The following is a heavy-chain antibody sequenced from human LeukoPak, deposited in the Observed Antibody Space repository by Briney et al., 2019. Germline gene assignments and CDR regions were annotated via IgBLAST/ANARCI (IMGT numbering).Heavy chain of an antibody. D-gene: IGHD1-26*01. CDR3: ARGVGNIRWELPAFDY. V-gene: IGHV4-34*01. CDR1: GGSFSGYY. CDR2: INHSGST. Sequence: KSSETLSLTCAVYGGSFSGYYWSWIRQPPGKGLEWIGEINHSGSTNYNPSLKSRVTISVDTSKNQFSLKLSSVTAADTAVYYCARGVGNIRWELPAFDYWGQGTLVTVSS. J-gene: IGHJ4*02.